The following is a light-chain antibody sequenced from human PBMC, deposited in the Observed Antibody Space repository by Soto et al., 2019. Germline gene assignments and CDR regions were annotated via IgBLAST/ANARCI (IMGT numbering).Light chain of an antibody. V-gene: IGLV2-11*01. CDR3: CSYVGSYSYV. CDR1: SSDVGDYNS. J-gene: IGLJ1*01. CDR2: DVS. Sequence: QSALTQPRSVYGSPGQSVTVSCIGTSSDVGDYNSVSWYQQHPGKAPKLMIYDVSKRPSGVPDRFSGSKSGNTASLTISGLQAEDEADYYFCSYVGSYSYVFGIGTKLTVL.